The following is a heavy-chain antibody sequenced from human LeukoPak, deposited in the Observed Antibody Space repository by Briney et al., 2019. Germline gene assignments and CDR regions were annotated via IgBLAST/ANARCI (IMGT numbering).Heavy chain of an antibody. J-gene: IGHJ4*02. CDR3: TPPFGPYFVVDCYSFAY. CDR1: GFSFADAW. D-gene: IGHD2-21*02. CDR2: IKKKTDGGTT. Sequence: PGGSLRLSCAASGFSFADAWMSWVRQAPGKGLEWIGLIKKKTDGGTTDYAAPAKGRFTTSRDESKKNLYLQMISLKNEDTGVYSCTPPFGPYFVVDCYSFAYWGQGTLPPSPQ. V-gene: IGHV3-15*01.